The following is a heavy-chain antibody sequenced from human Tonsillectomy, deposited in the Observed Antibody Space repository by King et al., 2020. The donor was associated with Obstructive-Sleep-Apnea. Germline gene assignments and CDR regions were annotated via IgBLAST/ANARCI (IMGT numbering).Heavy chain of an antibody. V-gene: IGHV3-21*04. CDR1: GFTFSTNS. CDR2: ISSSCSYI. CDR3: ARETDFYGSGSYFDY. Sequence: VQLVESGESLVKPGGSLRLSCAASGFTFSTNSMNWVRQAPGKGLEWVSSISSSCSYIYYADSVRGRFTISRDNANNSLYLQMNSLKVEDTAVYYLARETDFYGSGSYFDYWGQGTLVTVSS. D-gene: IGHD3-10*01. J-gene: IGHJ4*02.